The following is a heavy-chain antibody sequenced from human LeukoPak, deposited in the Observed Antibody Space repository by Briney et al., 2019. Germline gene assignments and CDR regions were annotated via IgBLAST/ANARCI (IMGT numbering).Heavy chain of an antibody. J-gene: IGHJ4*02. CDR2: VGHSGSA. D-gene: IGHD6-19*01. CDR3: ARVGSGWGDFDY. Sequence: PSETLSLTCAVSGGSFSAFFWRWIRQPPGKGLEWIGYVGHSGSAEYNPSLKNRVTTSEDTSRNHVYMTLNSVTAADTAVYYCARVGSGWGDFDYWGQGTLVTVSS. V-gene: IGHV4-34*10. CDR1: GGSFSAFF.